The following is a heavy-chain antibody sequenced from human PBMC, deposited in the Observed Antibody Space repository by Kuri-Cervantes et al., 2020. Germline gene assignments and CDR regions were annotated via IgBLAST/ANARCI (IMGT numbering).Heavy chain of an antibody. J-gene: IGHJ4*02. CDR3: AGGEYYFDY. CDR2: ISYDGSNK. V-gene: IGHV3-30-3*01. CDR1: GFTFSSYA. Sequence: GESLKISYAASGFTFSSYAMHWVRQAPGKGLEWVAVISYDGSNKYYADSVKGRFTISRDNSKNTLYLQMNSLRAEDTAVYYCAGGEYYFDYWGQGTLVTVSS.